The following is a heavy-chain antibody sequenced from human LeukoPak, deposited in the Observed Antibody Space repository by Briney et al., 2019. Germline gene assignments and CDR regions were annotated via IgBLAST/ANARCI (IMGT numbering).Heavy chain of an antibody. CDR3: AELGITMIGGG. Sequence: GGSLRLSCAASGFTFSSYEMNWVGPAPGKGLEGVSYISSSGSTIYYADSVKGRFTISRDNAKNSLYLQRNSLRAEDTAVYYCAELGITMIGGGWGKGTTVTISS. V-gene: IGHV3-48*03. CDR1: GFTFSSYE. CDR2: ISSSGSTI. D-gene: IGHD3-10*02. J-gene: IGHJ6*04.